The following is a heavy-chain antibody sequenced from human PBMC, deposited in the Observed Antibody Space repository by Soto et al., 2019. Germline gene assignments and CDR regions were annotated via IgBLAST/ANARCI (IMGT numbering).Heavy chain of an antibody. V-gene: IGHV3-53*02. CDR2: IYGGGDT. J-gene: IGHJ4*02. D-gene: IGHD4-17*01. CDR1: GFTVSRYL. CDR3: VRGDFGISGVDY. Sequence: EVQMVETGGGLIQPGGSLRLSCAASGFTVSRYLMSWVRQAPGKGLEWVSVIYGGGDTYYADSVKGRFTISRDISKNTLYLQMNSLRAEDTAVFYCVRGDFGISGVDYWGQGTLVTVSS.